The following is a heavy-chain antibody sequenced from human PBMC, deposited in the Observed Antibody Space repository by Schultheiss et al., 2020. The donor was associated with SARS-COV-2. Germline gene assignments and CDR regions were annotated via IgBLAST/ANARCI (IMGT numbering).Heavy chain of an antibody. D-gene: IGHD1-26*01. CDR3: ARVLGLVGACPFDS. J-gene: IGHJ4*01. CDR2: ITDYNGNT. Sequence: ASVKVSCKASGYTFSDYGINWVRQAPGQGLEWLGWITDYNGNTKSSHKFEGRVTLTTDASSSTAYMELRSLRSDDTAVYYCARVLGLVGACPFDSWGQGTLVTVSS. CDR1: GYTFSDYG. V-gene: IGHV1-18*01.